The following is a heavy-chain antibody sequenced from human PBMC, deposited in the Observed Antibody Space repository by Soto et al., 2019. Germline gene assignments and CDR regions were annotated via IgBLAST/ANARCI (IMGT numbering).Heavy chain of an antibody. J-gene: IGHJ4*02. V-gene: IGHV1-3*01. CDR1: GYTFANYT. Sequence: QVQLVQSGAEVKKPGASVKVSCKASGYTFANYTIHWVRQAPGQRLEWMGWIKAGNGNTKFSQKFLDRVTFTRDTSASTAYMDLSSLRSEDMAVYYCAMSWFGRQHLVHLDLYYFDYWGQGTLVTVSS. D-gene: IGHD6-13*01. CDR2: IKAGNGNT. CDR3: AMSWFGRQHLVHLDLYYFDY.